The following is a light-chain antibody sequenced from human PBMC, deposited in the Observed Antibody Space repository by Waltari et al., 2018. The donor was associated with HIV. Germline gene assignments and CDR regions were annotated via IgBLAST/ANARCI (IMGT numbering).Light chain of an antibody. CDR1: QSVSSSF. CDR2: GAS. J-gene: IGKJ5*01. V-gene: IGKV3-20*01. CDR3: QQYGSSPIT. Sequence: EIVLTQSPGTLSLSPGERATLSCRASQSVSSSFLAWYQQKPGQAPRLLIYGASSRATGIPARFSGSGSGTDFSLTISRLEPEDFAVYSCQQYGSSPITFDQGTRLESK.